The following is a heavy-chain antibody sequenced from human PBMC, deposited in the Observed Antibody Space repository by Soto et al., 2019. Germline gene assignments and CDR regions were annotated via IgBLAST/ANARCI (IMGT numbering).Heavy chain of an antibody. Sequence: DVQLLESGGGLVQPGGSLTLSCAASRFTFSDFAMSWVRQAPGKGLEWVSSLGGGETDTYYADSVKGRFTISRDNSKNKLYLQMDSLRDEDTAIYYCAKDAVSYNGKWDWFDSWGQGTLVTVSS. J-gene: IGHJ5*01. CDR2: LGGGETDT. D-gene: IGHD1-26*01. CDR3: AKDAVSYNGKWDWFDS. V-gene: IGHV3-23*01. CDR1: RFTFSDFA.